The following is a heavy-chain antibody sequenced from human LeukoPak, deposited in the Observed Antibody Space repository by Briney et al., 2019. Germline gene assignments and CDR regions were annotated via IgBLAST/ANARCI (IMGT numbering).Heavy chain of an antibody. J-gene: IGHJ3*02. CDR3: AKHRSGSYYSAYQI. Sequence: PGGSLRLSCAASGFTFSNYAMNWVRQAPGRGLEWVSSITTSGGATYYTDSVKGRFTISRDDSKNTLYLQMNSLRADDTAVYYCAKHRSGSYYSAYQIWGQGTMVTVSS. D-gene: IGHD1-26*01. CDR2: ITTSGGAT. V-gene: IGHV3-23*01. CDR1: GFTFSNYA.